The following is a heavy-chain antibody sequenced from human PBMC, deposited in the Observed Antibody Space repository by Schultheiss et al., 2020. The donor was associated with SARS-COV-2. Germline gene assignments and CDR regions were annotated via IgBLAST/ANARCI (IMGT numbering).Heavy chain of an antibody. Sequence: GGSLRLSCAASGFTFSSYAMHWVRQAPGKGLEWVAVISYDGSNKYYADSVKGRFTISRDNSKNTLYLQMNSLRAEDTAVYYCARDSYGSGSYYNPLGYWGQGTLVTVSS. CDR3: ARDSYGSGSYYNPLGY. V-gene: IGHV3-30*04. J-gene: IGHJ4*02. CDR2: ISYDGSNK. CDR1: GFTFSSYA. D-gene: IGHD3-10*01.